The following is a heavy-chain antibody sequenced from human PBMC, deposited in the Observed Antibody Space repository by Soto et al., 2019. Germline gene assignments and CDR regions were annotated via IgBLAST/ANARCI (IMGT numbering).Heavy chain of an antibody. D-gene: IGHD4-17*01. CDR3: ARDPDYGDYWGYFFDS. CDR1: GYTFAAYY. CDR2: INPTSGGT. J-gene: IGHJ4*02. V-gene: IGHV1-2*02. Sequence: RASVKVSCKTSGYTFAAYYIHWIRQAPGQGLEWMGWINPTSGGTVYAQNFQDRVTMTRDTSISTAYMELRRLNSDDTAVYYCARDPDYGDYWGYFFDSWGQGTLVTVSS.